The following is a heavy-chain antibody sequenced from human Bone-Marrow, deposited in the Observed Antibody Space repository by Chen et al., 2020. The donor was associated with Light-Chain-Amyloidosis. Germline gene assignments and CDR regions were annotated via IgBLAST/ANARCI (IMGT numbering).Heavy chain of an antibody. CDR2: INPTGGST. Sequence: QVQLVQTEAEANTPGASGTFSCNTSDDTLSNFYMHWVRQAPGQGLEWMGIINPTGGSTSYARKFLGRVILTRDTSASTVYMELSSLRSEDTAVYYCARATAADVTVGYYFEYWGQGTLVSVSS. CDR3: ARATAADVTVGYYFEY. J-gene: IGHJ4*02. CDR1: DDTLSNFY. D-gene: IGHD6-13*01. V-gene: IGHV1-46*01.